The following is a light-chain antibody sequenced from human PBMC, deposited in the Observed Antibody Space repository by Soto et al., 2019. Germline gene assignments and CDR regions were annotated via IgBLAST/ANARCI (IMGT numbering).Light chain of an antibody. J-gene: IGKJ5*01. CDR2: DAS. CDR3: RHYNDWPVV. V-gene: IGKV3-15*01. CDR1: SSVSSN. Sequence: KVMTQSPATLSLSPGERATLSCRASSSVSSNLAWYQQKPGQTLRLLIYDASTRATGIPARFSGSGSGREFTLTISSLQSEDFAVYYCRHYNDWPVVFGQGTRLEIK.